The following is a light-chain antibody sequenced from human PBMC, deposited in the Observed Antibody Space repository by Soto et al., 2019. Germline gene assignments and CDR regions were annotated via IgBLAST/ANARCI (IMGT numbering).Light chain of an antibody. CDR3: SSYTSSSTLV. CDR2: DVS. CDR1: SSDVGGYNY. Sequence: QSARTQPASVSGSPGQSITSSCTGTSSDVGGYNYVSWYQQHPGKAPKLMIYDVSNRPSGVSNRFSGSKSGNTASLTISGLQAEDEADYYCSSYTSSSTLVFGTATKLTVL. J-gene: IGLJ1*01. V-gene: IGLV2-14*01.